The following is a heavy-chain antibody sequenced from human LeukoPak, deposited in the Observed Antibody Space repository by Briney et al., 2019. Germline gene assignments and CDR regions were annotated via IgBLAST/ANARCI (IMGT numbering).Heavy chain of an antibody. J-gene: IGHJ4*02. V-gene: IGHV1-24*01. CDR1: GYTLTELS. CDR3: ARAPGGYSGYDLRLFDY. Sequence: GASVKVSCKVSGYTLTELSMHWVRQAPGKGLEWMGGFDPEDGETIYAQKFQGRVTMTEDTSTDTAYMELSSLRSEDTAVYYCARAPGGYSGYDLRLFDYWGQGTLVTVSS. CDR2: FDPEDGET. D-gene: IGHD5-12*01.